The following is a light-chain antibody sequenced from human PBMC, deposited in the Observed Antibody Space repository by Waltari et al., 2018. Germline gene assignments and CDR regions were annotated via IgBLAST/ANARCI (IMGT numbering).Light chain of an antibody. Sequence: DVVMTQSPLSLPVTLGQPASISCRSSQRLVHSDGNTYLHWLQQRPGQAPRRLIYKVSDRGAGVPDRFSGSGSGTDFTLKISSVEAEDVAIYYCLQHTHWPHTFGGGTKVEIK. V-gene: IGKV2-30*02. J-gene: IGKJ4*02. CDR3: LQHTHWPHT. CDR2: KVS. CDR1: QRLVHSDGNTY.